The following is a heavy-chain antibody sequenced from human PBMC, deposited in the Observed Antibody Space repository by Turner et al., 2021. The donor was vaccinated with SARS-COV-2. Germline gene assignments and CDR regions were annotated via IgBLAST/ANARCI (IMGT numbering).Heavy chain of an antibody. D-gene: IGHD5-18*01. Sequence: QVQLHASGPGLVKPSEPLSLPCTVSGGSIRSSFWSWIRQPPGKGLEWIGYIHYSGSTNYNTSFKSRVTRSGDTSKNQLSLKLSFVTAADTAVYVGARHQWIRGAFDIWGQGTMVTVSS. CDR3: ARHQWIRGAFDI. J-gene: IGHJ3*02. CDR1: GGSIRSSF. V-gene: IGHV4-59*08. CDR2: IHYSGST.